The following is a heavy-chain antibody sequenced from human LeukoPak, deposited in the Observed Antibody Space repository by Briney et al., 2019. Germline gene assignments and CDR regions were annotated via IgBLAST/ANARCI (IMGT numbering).Heavy chain of an antibody. CDR2: ISYDGIHK. J-gene: IGHJ5*02. Sequence: GGSLRLSCAASGFTFSSYGMHWVRQAPDKGLEWVAIISYDGIHKYYADSVKGRFTISRDNSKNTLYLQMNSLRADDTAVYYCARDPGYRGESRWFDPWGQGTLVTVSS. V-gene: IGHV3-30*19. D-gene: IGHD5-18*01. CDR1: GFTFSSYG. CDR3: ARDPGYRGESRWFDP.